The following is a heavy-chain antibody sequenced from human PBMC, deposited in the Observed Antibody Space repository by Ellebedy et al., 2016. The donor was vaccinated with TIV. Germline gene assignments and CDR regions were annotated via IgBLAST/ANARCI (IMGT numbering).Heavy chain of an antibody. CDR2: IYSGGST. J-gene: IGHJ4*02. D-gene: IGHD3-9*01. CDR1: GFTVSSHY. CDR3: ARSRFFDSSGAY. Sequence: GGSLRLXXASSGFTVSSHYMSWVRQAPGKGLEWVSVIYSGGSTYYADSVKGRFTISRDNSENTVYLQMNSLRAEDTAVYYCARSRFFDSSGAYWGQGTLVTVSS. V-gene: IGHV3-53*01.